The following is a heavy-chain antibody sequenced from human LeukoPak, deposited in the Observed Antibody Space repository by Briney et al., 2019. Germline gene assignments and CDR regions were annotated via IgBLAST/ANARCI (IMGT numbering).Heavy chain of an antibody. D-gene: IGHD3-3*01. Sequence: SETLSLTCAVYGGSFSGYYWSWLRQPPGKGLEWIGEINHSGSTNYNPSLKSRVTISVDTSKNQFSLKLSSVTAADTAVYYCARTARYDFWSGYPPSAGRIRNWFDPWGQGTLVTVSS. CDR1: GGSFSGYY. J-gene: IGHJ5*02. V-gene: IGHV4-34*01. CDR2: INHSGST. CDR3: ARTARYDFWSGYPPSAGRIRNWFDP.